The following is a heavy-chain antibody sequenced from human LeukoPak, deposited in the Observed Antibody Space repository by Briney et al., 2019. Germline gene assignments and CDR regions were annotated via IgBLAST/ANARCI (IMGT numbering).Heavy chain of an antibody. D-gene: IGHD3-22*01. V-gene: IGHV1-69*01. CDR1: VGTFSSYA. J-gene: IGHJ4*02. CDR3: AGGPTYYYDSSGYWPSYYFDY. Sequence: SVNLSCKASVGTFSSYAISWVRQAPGQGREWMGGIIPIFGTAKYAQKFQGRDTITADESKSTDYMELSSLRSEDTAVYYCAGGPTYYYDSSGYWPSYYFDYWGQGTLVTVSS. CDR2: IIPIFGTA.